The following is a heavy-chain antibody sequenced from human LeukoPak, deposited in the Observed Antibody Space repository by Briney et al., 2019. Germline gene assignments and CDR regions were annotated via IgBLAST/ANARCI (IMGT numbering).Heavy chain of an antibody. CDR2: INSDGSST. CDR1: GFTFSSYW. V-gene: IGHV3-74*01. D-gene: IGHD3-9*01. J-gene: IGHJ2*01. Sequence: GGSLRLSCAASGFTFSSYWMHWVRQAPGKGLVWVSRINSDGSSTSYADSVKGRFTTSRDNAKNSLYLQMNSLRAEDTAVYYCATLVYDILTCYSPWYFDLWGRGTLVTVSS. CDR3: ATLVYDILTCYSPWYFDL.